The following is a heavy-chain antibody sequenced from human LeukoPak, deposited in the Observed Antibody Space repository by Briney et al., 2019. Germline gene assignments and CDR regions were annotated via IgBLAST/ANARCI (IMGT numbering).Heavy chain of an antibody. CDR3: ARDFKKGAVAATIAGD. J-gene: IGHJ4*02. D-gene: IGHD6-19*01. CDR1: GYTFTSYY. V-gene: IGHV1-46*01. Sequence: ASVKVSCKASGYTFTSYYMHWVRQAPGQGLEWMGIINPSGGSTSYAQKFQGRVTMPRTTSTGTVYMELTSLRSEDTAGYYGARDFKKGAVAATIAGDWGQGTLVTVSS. CDR2: INPSGGST.